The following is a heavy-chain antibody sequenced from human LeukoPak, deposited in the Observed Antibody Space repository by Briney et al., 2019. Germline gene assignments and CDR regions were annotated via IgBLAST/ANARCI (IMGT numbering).Heavy chain of an antibody. CDR3: ARVAIMVRGVIISNYFDY. J-gene: IGHJ4*02. CDR1: GGSISSGSYY. CDR2: IYKSGSINYNPT. V-gene: IGHV4-61*02. D-gene: IGHD3-10*01. Sequence: SETLSLTCTVSGGSISSGSYYWSWIRQPAGKGLEWIGRIYKSGSINYNPTNYNPSLKNRVTISVDTSKNQFSLELSSVTAADTAFYYCARVAIMVRGVIISNYFDYWGQGTLVTVSS.